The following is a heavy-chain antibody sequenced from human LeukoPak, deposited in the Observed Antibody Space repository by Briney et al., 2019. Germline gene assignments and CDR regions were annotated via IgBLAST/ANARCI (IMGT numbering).Heavy chain of an antibody. D-gene: IGHD6-19*01. CDR1: GGSISSSSYY. CDR2: IYHSGST. Sequence: PSETLSLTCTVSGGSISSSSYYWGWIRQPPGKGLEWIGSIYHSGSTYYNPSLKSRVTISVDTSKNQFSLKLSSVTAADTAVYYCARDIPGWGSGWLNWFDPWGQGTLVTVSS. CDR3: ARDIPGWGSGWLNWFDP. J-gene: IGHJ5*02. V-gene: IGHV4-39*07.